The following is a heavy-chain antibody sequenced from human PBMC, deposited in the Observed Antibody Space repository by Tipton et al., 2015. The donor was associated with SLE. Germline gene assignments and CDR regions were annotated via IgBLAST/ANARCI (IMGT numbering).Heavy chain of an antibody. J-gene: IGHJ1*01. D-gene: IGHD6-13*01. CDR1: GGSISSGSYY. CDR2: IYYSGST. Sequence: TLSLTCTVSGGSISSGSYYWSWIRQHPGKGLEWIGYIYYSGSTYYNPSLKSRVTISVDTSKNQFSLKLSSVTAADTAVYYCASNMQRAAAAEEYFQHWGQGTLVTVSS. CDR3: ASNMQRAAAAEEYFQH. V-gene: IGHV4-31*03.